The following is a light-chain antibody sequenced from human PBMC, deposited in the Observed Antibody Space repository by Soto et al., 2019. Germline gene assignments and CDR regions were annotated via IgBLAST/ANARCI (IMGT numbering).Light chain of an antibody. CDR2: DAS. Sequence: DIQLTQSPSFLSASLGDRVTITCRASQGISSYLAWYQQKPGKVPKLLIYDASSLASGVPSRFSGSGSGTEFTLTITSLQADDFATYYCQQYDIHSTFGQGTRLEIK. CDR3: QQYDIHST. J-gene: IGKJ5*01. CDR1: QGISSY. V-gene: IGKV1-9*01.